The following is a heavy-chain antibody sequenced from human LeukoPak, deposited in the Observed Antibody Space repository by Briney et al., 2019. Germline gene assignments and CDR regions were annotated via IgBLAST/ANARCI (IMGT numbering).Heavy chain of an antibody. CDR1: GGSISSSGYY. CDR3: ARGSQVDDFWSGYRAPLDY. J-gene: IGHJ4*02. D-gene: IGHD3-3*01. Sequence: SETLSLTCTVSGGSISSSGYYWSWIRQPPGKGLEWIGTIYYSGSAYYNPSPKTQVTISVDTSKNQFSLKLSSVTAADTAVYFCARGSQVDDFWSGYRAPLDYWGQGTLVTVSS. CDR2: IYYSGSA. V-gene: IGHV4-39*01.